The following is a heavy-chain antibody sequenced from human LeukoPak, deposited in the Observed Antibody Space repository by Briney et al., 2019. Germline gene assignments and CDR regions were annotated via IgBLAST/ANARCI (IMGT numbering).Heavy chain of an antibody. J-gene: IGHJ2*01. Sequence: GGSLRLSCAATGFIFSDYYMSWIRQAPGKGLEWISCVSSRSSGSTKYYADSVKGRFSISRDNAKNSLYLQMNSLRVEDTAVYYCARIPAWLGAFGYFDLWGRGTLLTVSS. CDR1: GFIFSDYY. CDR3: ARIPAWLGAFGYFDL. D-gene: IGHD3-10*01. V-gene: IGHV3-11*01. CDR2: VSSRSSGSTK.